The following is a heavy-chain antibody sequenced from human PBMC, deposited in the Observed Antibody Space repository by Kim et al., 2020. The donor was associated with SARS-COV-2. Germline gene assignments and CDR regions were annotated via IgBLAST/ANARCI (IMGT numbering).Heavy chain of an antibody. J-gene: IGHJ4*02. CDR2: INPNSGGT. CDR3: ARGALRFKHDYGDYLAY. D-gene: IGHD4-17*01. CDR1: GYTFTGYY. Sequence: ASVKVSCKASGYTFTGYYMHWVRQAPGQGLEWMGRINPNSGGTNYAQKFQGRVTMTRDTSISTAYMELSRLRSDDTAVYYCARGALRFKHDYGDYLAYWGQGTLVTVSS. V-gene: IGHV1-2*06.